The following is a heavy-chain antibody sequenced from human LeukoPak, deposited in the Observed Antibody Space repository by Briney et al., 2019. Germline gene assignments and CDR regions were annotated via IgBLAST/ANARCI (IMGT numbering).Heavy chain of an antibody. D-gene: IGHD3-22*01. CDR1: AFIFSGHW. CDR3: ARDRRYYDSSGTVYFDAMDV. Sequence: GGSLRLSCEGSAFIFSGHWMNWVRQTPGKGLEWVASIKEDGSERQYVDSVKGRFSISRDNTKGSLFLQLNSLRAEDTAVYYCARDRRYYDSSGTVYFDAMDVWGQGTTVTVSS. J-gene: IGHJ6*02. CDR2: IKEDGSER. V-gene: IGHV3-7*03.